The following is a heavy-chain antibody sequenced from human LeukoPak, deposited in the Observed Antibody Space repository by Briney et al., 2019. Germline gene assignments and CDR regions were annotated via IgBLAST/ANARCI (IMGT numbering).Heavy chain of an antibody. CDR2: IYYSGST. CDR1: GVSIISSSYY. J-gene: IGHJ4*02. CDR3: ARPGSSWYRPYYFDY. V-gene: IGHV4-39*07. D-gene: IGHD6-13*01. Sequence: SETLSLTCTVSGVSIISSSYYWGWIRQPPGKWLEWIGSIYYSGSTYYNPSLKSRVTISVDTSKNQFSLKLSSVTAADTAVYYCARPGSSWYRPYYFDYWGQGTLVTVSS.